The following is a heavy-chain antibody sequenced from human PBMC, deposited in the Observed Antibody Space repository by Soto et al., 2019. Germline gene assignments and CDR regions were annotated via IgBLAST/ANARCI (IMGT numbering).Heavy chain of an antibody. Sequence: QVQLVESGGGVVQPGRSLRLSCAASGFTFSSYGIHWVRQAPGKGLQWVAVISNDGSNKYYADSVKGRFTISRDNSKNTLYLQMNSLRAEDTAVYYCAKEWVYDSSGWSFDYWGQGTLVTVSS. D-gene: IGHD3-22*01. J-gene: IGHJ4*02. CDR2: ISNDGSNK. CDR3: AKEWVYDSSGWSFDY. CDR1: GFTFSSYG. V-gene: IGHV3-30*18.